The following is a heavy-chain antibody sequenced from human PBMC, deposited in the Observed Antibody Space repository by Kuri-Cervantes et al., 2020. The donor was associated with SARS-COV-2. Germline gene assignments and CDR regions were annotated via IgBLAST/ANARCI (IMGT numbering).Heavy chain of an antibody. V-gene: IGHV4-61*01. CDR1: GGYISSESYY. CDR3: AGSVIIFGGVIFDQ. Sequence: ESLKISCTVSGGYISSESYYWSWIRQPPGRGLEWVGHIYHTGSTNYNPSLKSRLTISVDTSKSQFSLKLSSVTAADTAVYYCAGSVIIFGGVIFDQWGQGTLVTVSS. J-gene: IGHJ4*02. CDR2: IYHTGST. D-gene: IGHD3-16*01.